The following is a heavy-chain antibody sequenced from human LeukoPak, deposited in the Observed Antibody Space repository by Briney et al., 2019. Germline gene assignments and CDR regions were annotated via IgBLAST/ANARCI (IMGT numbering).Heavy chain of an antibody. CDR2: INPNSGGT. Sequence: ASVKVSCKASGYTFINYGISWVRQAPGQGLEWMGRINPNSGGTNYAQKFQGRVTMTRDTSISTAYMELSRLRSDDTAVYYCARDITMISYYYYGMDVWGQGTTVTVSS. J-gene: IGHJ6*02. CDR1: GYTFINYG. CDR3: ARDITMISYYYYGMDV. D-gene: IGHD3-22*01. V-gene: IGHV1-2*06.